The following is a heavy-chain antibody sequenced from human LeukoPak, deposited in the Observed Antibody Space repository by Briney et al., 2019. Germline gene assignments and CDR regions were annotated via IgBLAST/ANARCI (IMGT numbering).Heavy chain of an antibody. J-gene: IGHJ4*02. D-gene: IGHD6-13*01. CDR2: IYYSGST. Sequence: PSETLSLTCTVSGGSINGYYWSWIRQPPGKGLEWIGYIYYSGSTNYNPSLKSRVTISVDTSKNQFSLKLSAVTAADMAVYYCARVEYTNTWYYFDYWGQGTLVTVSS. CDR1: GGSINGYY. CDR3: ARVEYTNTWYYFDY. V-gene: IGHV4-59*01.